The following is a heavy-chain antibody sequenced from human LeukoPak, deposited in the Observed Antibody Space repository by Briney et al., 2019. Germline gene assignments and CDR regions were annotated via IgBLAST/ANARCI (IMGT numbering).Heavy chain of an antibody. CDR3: ARGYGLGSYYKFFDF. D-gene: IGHD3-10*01. CDR1: GGSISTFY. CDR2: IYYSGST. V-gene: IGHV4-59*01. J-gene: IGHJ4*02. Sequence: SETLSLTCTVSGGSISTFYWSWIRQPPGKGLEWIGYIYYSGSTNYNPSLKSRVTISLDTSKNQFSLKLSSVTAADTAVYYCARGYGLGSYYKFFDFWGQGILVTVSS.